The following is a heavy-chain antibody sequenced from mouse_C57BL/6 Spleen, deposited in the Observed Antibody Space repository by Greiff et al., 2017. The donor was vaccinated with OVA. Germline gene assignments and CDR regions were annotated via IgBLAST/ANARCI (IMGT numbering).Heavy chain of an antibody. CDR2: IWTGGGT. J-gene: IGHJ2*01. CDR1: GFSLTSYA. Sequence: QVQLQQSGPGLVAPSQSLSITCTVSGFSLTSYAISWVRQPPGKGLEWLGVIWTGGGTNYNSALKSRLSISKDNSKSQVFLKMNSLQTDDTARYYCARYDGYYVNYFDYWGQGTTLTVSS. CDR3: ARYDGYYVNYFDY. D-gene: IGHD2-3*01. V-gene: IGHV2-9-1*01.